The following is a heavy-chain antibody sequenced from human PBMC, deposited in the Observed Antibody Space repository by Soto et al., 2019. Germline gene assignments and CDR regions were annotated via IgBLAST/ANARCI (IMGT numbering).Heavy chain of an antibody. V-gene: IGHV3-33*01. D-gene: IGHD5-18*01. CDR1: GFSFENYG. Sequence: GGSLRLSCGAAGFSFENYGMHWARQAPGKGLEWVAAIWFDGSDRKYVDYVKGRFTISRDNSKNTVFLQMTSLSAEDTAVYYCVRGNGYTYGPFDNWGQGTLVTVSS. CDR2: IWFDGSDR. J-gene: IGHJ4*02. CDR3: VRGNGYTYGPFDN.